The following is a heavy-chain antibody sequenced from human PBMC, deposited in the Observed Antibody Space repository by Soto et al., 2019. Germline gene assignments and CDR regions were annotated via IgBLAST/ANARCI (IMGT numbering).Heavy chain of an antibody. V-gene: IGHV3-23*01. Sequence: GGSLRLSCAASGFTFSSYAMSWVRQAPGKGLEWVSAISGSGGSTYYADSVKGRFTISRDNSKNTLYLQMNRLRAEDTAVYYCAKELARKENYYYDSSGYIEYWGQGT. CDR1: GFTFSSYA. CDR3: AKELARKENYYYDSSGYIEY. CDR2: ISGSGGST. D-gene: IGHD3-22*01. J-gene: IGHJ4*02.